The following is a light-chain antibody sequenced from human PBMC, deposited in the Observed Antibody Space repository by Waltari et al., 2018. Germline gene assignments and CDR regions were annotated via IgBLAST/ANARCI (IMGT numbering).Light chain of an antibody. Sequence: EIMLTLYQATLSLSPGERATLSCRASQSISKYLAWYQQKPGQAPRLLIYETSRRATGIPDRFSGSGSGTDFSLTISRLEPEDFAVYYCQKYERLPATFRQGTKVEFK. V-gene: IGKV3-20*01. CDR3: QKYERLPAT. CDR1: QSISKY. J-gene: IGKJ1*01. CDR2: ETS.